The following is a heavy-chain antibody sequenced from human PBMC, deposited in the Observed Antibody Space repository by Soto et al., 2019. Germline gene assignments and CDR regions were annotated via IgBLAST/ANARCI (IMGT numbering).Heavy chain of an antibody. D-gene: IGHD6-13*01. V-gene: IGHV6-1*01. J-gene: IGHJ4*02. Sequence: SQTLSLTCAISGNSVSSNSDAWNWIRQSPSRGLEWLGRTYYRSKWYNDYAVSVKSRITINPDTSKNQFSLQLNSVTPEDTAVYYCARVGSWYENSFDYWGQGTLVTVSS. CDR1: GNSVSSNSDA. CDR2: TYYRSKWYN. CDR3: ARVGSWYENSFDY.